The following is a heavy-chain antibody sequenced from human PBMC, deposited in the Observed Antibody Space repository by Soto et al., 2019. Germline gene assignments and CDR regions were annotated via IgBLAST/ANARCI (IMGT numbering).Heavy chain of an antibody. CDR2: ISDSGST. D-gene: IGHD1-26*01. CDR1: GGSISSGTSY. CDR3: AGGSRAHPTRH. Sequence: QVQLQESGPGLVKPSETLSLTCSVSGGSISSGTSYWSWIRQPPGKGLEWIAYISDSGSTNYNPTLKSRVTISEGTAKTHISLKLPSVTTADTAVYDCAGGSRAHPTRHWGQGTLVTVSS. V-gene: IGHV4-61*03. J-gene: IGHJ4*02.